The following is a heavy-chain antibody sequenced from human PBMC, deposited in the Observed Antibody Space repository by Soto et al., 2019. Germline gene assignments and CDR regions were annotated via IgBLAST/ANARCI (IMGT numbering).Heavy chain of an antibody. CDR2: IKQDGSEK. D-gene: IGHD2-2*01. Sequence: EVQLVESGGGLVQPGGSLRLSCAASGFTFSSYWMSWVRQAPGKGLEWVANIKQDGSEKYYVDSVKGRFTISRDNAKNSLYLQMNSLRAEDTAVYYCARLGYCSSTSCYYGGFDPWGQGTLVTVSS. V-gene: IGHV3-7*03. CDR1: GFTFSSYW. J-gene: IGHJ5*02. CDR3: ARLGYCSSTSCYYGGFDP.